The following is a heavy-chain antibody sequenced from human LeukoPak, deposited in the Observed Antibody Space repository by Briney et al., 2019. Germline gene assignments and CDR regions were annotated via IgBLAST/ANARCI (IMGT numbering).Heavy chain of an antibody. Sequence: GGSLRLSCAASGFTLSSYWMSWVRQAPGKGLEWVANIKYDGSEKDYVDSVEGRFTISRDNAKNSLYLQMNSLRAEDTAVYYCARDIAPAGLFFDYWGQGTLVTVSS. V-gene: IGHV3-7*01. J-gene: IGHJ4*02. CDR3: ARDIAPAGLFFDY. CDR2: IKYDGSEK. D-gene: IGHD6-13*01. CDR1: GFTLSSYW.